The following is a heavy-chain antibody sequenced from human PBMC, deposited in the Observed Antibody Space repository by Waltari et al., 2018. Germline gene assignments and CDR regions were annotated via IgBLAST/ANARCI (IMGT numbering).Heavy chain of an antibody. CDR1: GFTFSSYG. V-gene: IGHV3-33*01. D-gene: IGHD3-22*01. J-gene: IGHJ3*02. CDR3: ARGDSSGYYAHHDAFDI. Sequence: QVQLVESGGGVVQPGRSLRLSCAASGFTFSSYGMHWLRPAPGKGLEWVAVIWYEGSNKDYADSGKGRFTISRDNSKNTLYLQMNSLRAEDTAVYYCARGDSSGYYAHHDAFDIWGQGTMVTVSS. CDR2: IWYEGSNK.